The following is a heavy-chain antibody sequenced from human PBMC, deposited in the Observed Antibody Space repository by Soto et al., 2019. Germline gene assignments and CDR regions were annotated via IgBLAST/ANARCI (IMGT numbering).Heavy chain of an antibody. D-gene: IGHD2-15*01. CDR2: INPSGGTT. J-gene: IGHJ4*02. V-gene: IGHV1-46*01. CDR3: ARVRGGGSEYFFDY. Sequence: AVKVSCKASGYTFTRYNVHWVRQAPGQGLEWMAIINPSGGTTYYVQKFEGRVTLTTDTSTSTVYMELSSLRSDDTAVYYCARVRGGGSEYFFDYWGQGTLVTVSS. CDR1: GYTFTRYN.